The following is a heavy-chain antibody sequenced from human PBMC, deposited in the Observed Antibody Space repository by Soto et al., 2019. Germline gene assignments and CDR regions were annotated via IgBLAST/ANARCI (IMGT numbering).Heavy chain of an antibody. Sequence: PGESLKISCKGSGYSFTIYWISWVRQMPGKGLEWMGRIDPSDSYTNYSPSFQGHVTISADKSISTAYLQWSSLKASDTAMYYCAXQGSSSSAGYYYYGMDVWGQGTTVTVSS. J-gene: IGHJ6*02. V-gene: IGHV5-10-1*01. D-gene: IGHD6-6*01. CDR2: IDPSDSYT. CDR3: AXQGSSSSAGYYYYGMDV. CDR1: GYSFTIYW.